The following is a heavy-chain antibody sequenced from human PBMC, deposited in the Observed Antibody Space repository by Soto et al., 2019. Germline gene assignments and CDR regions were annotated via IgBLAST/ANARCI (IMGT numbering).Heavy chain of an antibody. D-gene: IGHD2-8*01. J-gene: IGHJ6*02. CDR1: GFTFSDHY. V-gene: IGHV3-72*01. CDR3: ARMESTVLFYSLDV. CDR2: SRNKAKSYTT. Sequence: EVQLVESGGGLVQPGGSLRLSCAVSGFTFSDHYLDWVRQAPGKGLEWVGRSRNKAKSYTTDYAASVRGRFSISRDESKNSVYLQMNSQQAEDTAVYFCARMESTVLFYSLDVWGQGTTVTVSS.